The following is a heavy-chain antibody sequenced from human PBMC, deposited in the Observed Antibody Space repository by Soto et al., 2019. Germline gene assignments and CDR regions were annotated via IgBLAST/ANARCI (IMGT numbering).Heavy chain of an antibody. CDR3: ARVWGYCSSTSCYTYYYGMDV. J-gene: IGHJ6*02. CDR1: GGTFSSYA. CDR2: IIPIFGTA. Sequence: SVKVSCKASGGTFSSYAISWVRQAPGQGLEWMGGIIPIFGTANYAQKFQGRVTTTADESTSTAYMELSSLRSEDTAVYYCARVWGYCSSTSCYTYYYGMDVWGQGTTVTVSS. D-gene: IGHD2-2*02. V-gene: IGHV1-69*13.